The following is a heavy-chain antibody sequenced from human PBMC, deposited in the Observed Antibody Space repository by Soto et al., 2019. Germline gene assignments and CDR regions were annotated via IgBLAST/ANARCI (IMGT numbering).Heavy chain of an antibody. CDR1: GFTFSSYA. CDR2: ISYDGSNK. J-gene: IGHJ5*02. CDR3: ARDNGYVGWFDP. Sequence: GGSLRLSCAASGFTFSSYAMHWVRQAPGKGLEWVAVISYDGSNKYYADSVKGRFTISRDNSKNTLYLQMNSLRAEDTAVYYCARDNGYVGWFDPWGQGTLVTVSS. D-gene: IGHD5-12*01. V-gene: IGHV3-30-3*01.